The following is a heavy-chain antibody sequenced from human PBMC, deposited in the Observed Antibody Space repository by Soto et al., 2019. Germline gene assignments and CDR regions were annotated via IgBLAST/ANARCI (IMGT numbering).Heavy chain of an antibody. CDR3: ARESYYGSGATVVGY. CDR2: IYYSGST. V-gene: IGHV4-59*12. J-gene: IGHJ4*02. D-gene: IGHD3-10*01. Sequence: SETLSLTCTVSGGSISSYYWSWIRQPPGKGLEWIGYIYYSGSTNYNPSLKSRVTISVDTSKNQFSLKLSSVTAADTAVYYCARESYYGSGATVVGYWGLGTLVTVSS. CDR1: GGSISSYY.